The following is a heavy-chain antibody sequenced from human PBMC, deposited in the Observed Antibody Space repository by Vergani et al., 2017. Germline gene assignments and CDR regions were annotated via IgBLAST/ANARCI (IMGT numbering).Heavy chain of an antibody. CDR1: GFTFSNAW. CDR2: IKSKTDGGTT. CDR3: TRGGAVAEFYFDY. D-gene: IGHD6-19*01. Sequence: EVQLVESGGGLVKPGGSLRLSCAASGFTFSNAWMSWVRQAPGKGLEWVGRIKSKTDGGTTDYAAPVKGRFTISRDDSKNTLYLQMNSLKTEDTAVYYCTRGGAVAEFYFDYWGQGTLVTVSS. V-gene: IGHV3-15*01. J-gene: IGHJ4*02.